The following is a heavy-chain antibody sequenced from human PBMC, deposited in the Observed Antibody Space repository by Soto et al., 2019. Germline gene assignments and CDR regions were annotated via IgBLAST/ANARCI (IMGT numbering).Heavy chain of an antibody. D-gene: IGHD3-16*01. Sequence: QVQLVESGGGLVKPGGSLRLSCAASGFTFSDYYMSWIRQAPGKGLEWDSYISSSGSTIYYADSVKGRFTISRDNAKNSLYPQMNSLRDEGTAVYYGARGAYYDYVWGSYPVDYWGQGTLVTVSS. V-gene: IGHV3-11*01. CDR3: ARGAYYDYVWGSYPVDY. CDR1: GFTFSDYY. J-gene: IGHJ4*02. CDR2: ISSSGSTI.